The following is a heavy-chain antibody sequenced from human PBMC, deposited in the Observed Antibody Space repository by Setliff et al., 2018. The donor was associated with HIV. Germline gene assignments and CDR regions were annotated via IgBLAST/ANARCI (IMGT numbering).Heavy chain of an antibody. D-gene: IGHD3-16*01. Sequence: PGGSLRLSCAASGFTVSSNYMNWVRQAPGKGLEWVSIIYSGGTTYYADSVRGRFTISRDNAKNTLYLQMNNLRVDDTAMYYCARGGITVGGYTLVGDRLWDHWGQGTPVTVSS. CDR1: GFTVSSNY. V-gene: IGHV3-66*01. CDR2: IYSGGTT. CDR3: ARGGITVGGYTLVGDRLWDH. J-gene: IGHJ4*02.